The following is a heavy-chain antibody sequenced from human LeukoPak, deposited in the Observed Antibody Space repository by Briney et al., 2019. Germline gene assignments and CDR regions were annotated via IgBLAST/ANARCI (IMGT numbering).Heavy chain of an antibody. CDR3: ARTNSSSWYGVMIGWFDP. CDR1: GGSISSYH. D-gene: IGHD6-13*01. CDR2: IYYSGST. J-gene: IGHJ5*02. Sequence: SETLSLICTVSGGSISSYHWSWIRQPPGKGLEWIGYIYYSGSTNYNPSLKSRVTISVDTSKNQFSLKLSSVTAADTAVYYCARTNSSSWYGVMIGWFDPWGQGTLVTVSS. V-gene: IGHV4-59*01.